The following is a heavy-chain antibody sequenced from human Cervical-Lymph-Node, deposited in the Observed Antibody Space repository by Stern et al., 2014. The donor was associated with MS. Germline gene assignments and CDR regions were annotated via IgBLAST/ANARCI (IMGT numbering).Heavy chain of an antibody. V-gene: IGHV5-51*01. Sequence: EVQLVESGAEVKKPGESLKISCKLSGYSFTIYYIAWVRQMPGKGLDWMGVIYPYDSDTTDSPSFQGQVTISADKSITTAYLQWSSLRASDTAMYYCARHVQGFDYWGQGTLVTVSS. J-gene: IGHJ4*02. CDR1: GYSFTIYY. CDR3: ARHVQGFDY. CDR2: IYPYDSDT.